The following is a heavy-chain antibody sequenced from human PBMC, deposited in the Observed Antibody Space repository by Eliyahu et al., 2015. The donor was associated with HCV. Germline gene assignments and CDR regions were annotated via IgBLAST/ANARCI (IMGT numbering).Heavy chain of an antibody. D-gene: IGHD2-15*01. CDR3: ARGARFCSGGSCTAYYYMDV. CDR1: EXXFRNXX. CDR2: ISSISAYI. J-gene: IGHJ6*03. V-gene: IGHV3-21*06. Sequence: EVHLVESGGGLVRPGGSLRLSCAASEXXFRNXXMXGVRRAPGKGAEWVSSISSISAYIYYADSVEGRFTISRDNAKNSLYLQMNSLKAEDTAVYYCARGARFCSGGSCTAYYYMDVWGKGTTVTVSS.